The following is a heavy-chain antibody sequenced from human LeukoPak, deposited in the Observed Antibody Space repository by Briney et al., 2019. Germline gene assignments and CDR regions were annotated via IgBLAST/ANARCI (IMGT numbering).Heavy chain of an antibody. D-gene: IGHD7-27*01. CDR2: IWYDGSKK. J-gene: IGHJ2*01. CDR3: ARSTGDWYFDL. Sequence: GRSLRLSCAASGFTFSSYGMQWVRQAPGKGLEWVALIWYDGSKKYYADSVKGRFTISRDNSKSTLYLQMNSLRTEDTAIYYCARSTGDWYFDLWGCGTLATVSS. V-gene: IGHV3-33*01. CDR1: GFTFSSYG.